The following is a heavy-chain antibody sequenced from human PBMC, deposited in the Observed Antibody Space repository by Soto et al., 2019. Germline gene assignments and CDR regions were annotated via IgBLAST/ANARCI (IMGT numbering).Heavy chain of an antibody. CDR2: IVGSGSST. CDR1: GFTFSSYA. Sequence: EVHLLESGGGLVQPGGSLRLSCAASGFTFSSYAMSWVRQAPGKGLEWVSGIVGSGSSTYYADSVKGRFTISRDNSKRTHYLQMNSMRADDAALYYWAKAGGDCSGGSCCCNQGDYWGQGTLVTVSS. D-gene: IGHD2-15*01. J-gene: IGHJ4*02. V-gene: IGHV3-23*01. CDR3: AKAGGDCSGGSCCCNQGDY.